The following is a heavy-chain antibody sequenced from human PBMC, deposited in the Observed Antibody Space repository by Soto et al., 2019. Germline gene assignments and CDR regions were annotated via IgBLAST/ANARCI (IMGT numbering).Heavy chain of an antibody. CDR2: ITQSGYAA. J-gene: IGHJ4*02. Sequence: GGSLRLSCAASGFTFSDYYMSWIRQTPGKGLEWLSYITQSGYAAEYADSVRGRFTISRDNNKNSLYLQMNSLRVDDTGVYYCARAIRGYGAYGGYLGQGTLVTVS. CDR3: ARAIRGYGAYGGY. D-gene: IGHD5-12*01. CDR1: GFTFSDYY. V-gene: IGHV3-11*04.